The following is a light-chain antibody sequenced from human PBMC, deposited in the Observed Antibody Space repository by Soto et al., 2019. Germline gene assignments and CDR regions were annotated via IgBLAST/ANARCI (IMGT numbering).Light chain of an antibody. J-gene: IGKJ5*01. Sequence: IRMTHSPAALSASKGDSVTIPCRASQGISSYLAWYQQKPGKAPKVLIYESSLLQSGVPSRFSGSGSGTEFTLTISSLQPEDFATYYCQQLNSYLTFGQGTRLEIK. V-gene: IGKV1-8*01. CDR2: ESS. CDR3: QQLNSYLT. CDR1: QGISSY.